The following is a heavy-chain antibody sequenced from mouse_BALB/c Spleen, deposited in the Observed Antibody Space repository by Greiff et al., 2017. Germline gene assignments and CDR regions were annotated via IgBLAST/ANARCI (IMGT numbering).Heavy chain of an antibody. J-gene: IGHJ2*01. CDR3: ARGGRYDAFDY. D-gene: IGHD2-14*01. CDR1: GYSITSDYA. Sequence: VQLKESGPGLVKPSQSLSLTCTVTGYSITSDYAWNWIRQFPGNKLEWMGYISYSGSTSYNPSLKSRISITRDTSKNQFFLQLNSVTTEDTATYYCARGGRYDAFDYWGQGTTLTVSS. V-gene: IGHV3-2*02. CDR2: ISYSGST.